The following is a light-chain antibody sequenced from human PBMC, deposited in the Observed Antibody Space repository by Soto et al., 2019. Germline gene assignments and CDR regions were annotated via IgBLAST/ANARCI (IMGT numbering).Light chain of an antibody. CDR1: SSDVVGYNY. CDR2: DVS. Sequence: QSALTQPASVSGSPGQSITISCTGTSSDVVGYNYVYWYQHHPGKAPKLMIYDVSNRPSGVSNRFSGSRSGNTASLTISGLQPEDEADYYCSSYTTSNTRQIVLGTGTKVTVL. CDR3: SSYTTSNTRQIV. V-gene: IGLV2-14*03. J-gene: IGLJ1*01.